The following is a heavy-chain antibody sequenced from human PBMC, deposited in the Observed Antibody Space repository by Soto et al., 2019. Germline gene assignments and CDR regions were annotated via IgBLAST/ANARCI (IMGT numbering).Heavy chain of an antibody. Sequence: GESLKISCKGSGYSFTSYWIGWVRQMPGKGLEWMGIIYPGDSDTGYSPSFQGQVTISADKSISTAYLQWSSLKASDTAMYYCARHVRFLEWSYGMDVWGQGTTVTVSS. CDR3: ARHVRFLEWSYGMDV. D-gene: IGHD3-3*01. J-gene: IGHJ6*02. CDR2: IYPGDSDT. CDR1: GYSFTSYW. V-gene: IGHV5-51*01.